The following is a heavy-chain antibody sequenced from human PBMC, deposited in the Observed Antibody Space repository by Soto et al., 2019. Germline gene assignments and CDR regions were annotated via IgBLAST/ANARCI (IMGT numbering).Heavy chain of an antibody. CDR1: GFPFSTYS. Sequence: GGSLRLSCAASGFPFSTYSMNWVRQAPGKGLEWLSYISSSSSSIYYADSVKGRFTISRDNAKNSLYLQMNSLRAEDTAVYCCAREGYCSGGRCHDDAFDIWGQGTMVTVSS. D-gene: IGHD2-15*01. V-gene: IGHV3-48*01. J-gene: IGHJ3*02. CDR3: AREGYCSGGRCHDDAFDI. CDR2: ISSSSSSI.